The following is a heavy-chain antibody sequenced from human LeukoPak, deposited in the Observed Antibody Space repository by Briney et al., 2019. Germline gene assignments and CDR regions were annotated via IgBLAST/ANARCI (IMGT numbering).Heavy chain of an antibody. D-gene: IGHD5/OR15-5a*01. CDR2: IYYSGST. CDR3: ARHGPLYEYFYYNMDV. J-gene: IGHJ6*02. CDR1: GDSISRYY. Sequence: PSETLSRTCTVSGDSISRYYWSWIRQPPRKELEWIGYIYYSGSTDYNPSLKSRVTISVDTSKNQFSLKLSSVTAADTAVYYCARHGPLYEYFYYNMDVWGQGTTVTVSS. V-gene: IGHV4-59*08.